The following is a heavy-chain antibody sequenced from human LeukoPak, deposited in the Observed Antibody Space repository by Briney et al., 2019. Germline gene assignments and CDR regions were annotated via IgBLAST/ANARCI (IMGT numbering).Heavy chain of an antibody. D-gene: IGHD3-22*01. CDR3: ARDPSRRYDSSGYYQYFDY. V-gene: IGHV3-20*03. CDR2: INWNGGSI. J-gene: IGHJ4*02. Sequence: GGSLRLSYAASGFIFENNGMSWVRQTPGKGLEWISGINWNGGSIGYADSVKGRFTISRDNAKNCLYLQMNSLRAEDTALYYCARDPSRRYDSSGYYQYFDYWGQGTLVTVSS. CDR1: GFIFENNG.